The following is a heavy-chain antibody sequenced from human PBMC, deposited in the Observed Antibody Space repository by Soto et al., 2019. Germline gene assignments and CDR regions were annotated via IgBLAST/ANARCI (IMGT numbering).Heavy chain of an antibody. Sequence: PGGSLRLSCAASGFTFSSYAMHWVRQAPGKGLEWVAVISYDGSNKYYADSVKGRFTISRDNSKNTLYLQMNSLRAEDTAVYYCARAGYDSSGYYDYWGQGTLVTVSS. CDR2: ISYDGSNK. J-gene: IGHJ4*02. CDR1: GFTFSSYA. CDR3: ARAGYDSSGYYDY. D-gene: IGHD3-22*01. V-gene: IGHV3-30-3*01.